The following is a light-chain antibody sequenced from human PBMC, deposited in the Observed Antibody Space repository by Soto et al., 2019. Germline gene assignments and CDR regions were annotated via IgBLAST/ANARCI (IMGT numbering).Light chain of an antibody. CDR1: QAVLRSSNNKNH. J-gene: IGKJ5*01. Sequence: DLVMTPSPNSLAVSLGQRATIHRKSSQAVLRSSNNKNHLAWYEQKPGQAPKMLISWATTRESGVPDRLSGSGSGTDFTLTISSLQSEDVAVYYCQHYYTVPVTFGQGTRLEI. CDR2: WAT. CDR3: QHYYTVPVT. V-gene: IGKV4-1*01.